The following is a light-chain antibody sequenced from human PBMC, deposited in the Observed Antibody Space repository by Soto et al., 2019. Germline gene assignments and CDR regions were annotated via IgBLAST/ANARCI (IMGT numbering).Light chain of an antibody. CDR2: GAS. V-gene: IGKV3-15*01. CDR1: QSVNHN. Sequence: EIVMTQSPATLSVSPGERATLSCRASQSVNHNLAWYQQKRGQAPRLLFYGASFRATGVPARFSGSGSGTDFTLTISSLQSEDFAIYFCQQSNNWPYTFGQGTKLEIK. CDR3: QQSNNWPYT. J-gene: IGKJ2*01.